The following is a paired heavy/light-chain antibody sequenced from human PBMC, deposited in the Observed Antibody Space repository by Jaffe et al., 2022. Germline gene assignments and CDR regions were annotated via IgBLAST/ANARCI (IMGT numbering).Light chain of an antibody. V-gene: IGLV3-10*01. Sequence: SYELTQPPSVSVSPGQTARITCSGDALPKKYPYWYQQKSGQAPVLVIYEDSKRPSGIPERFSGSSSGTMATLTISGAQVEDEADYYCYSTDSSGNHWVFGGGTKLTVL. CDR3: YSTDSSGNHWV. CDR1: ALPKKY. J-gene: IGLJ3*02. CDR2: EDS.
Heavy chain of an antibody. V-gene: IGHV1-69*01. Sequence: QVQLVQSGAEVKKPGSSVKVSCKASGGTFSSYAISWVRQAPGQGLEWMGGIIPIFGTANYAQKFQGRVTITADESTSTAYMELSSLRSEDTAVYYCARGDSYYDFWSGPPPYYMDVWGKGTTVTVSS. J-gene: IGHJ6*03. D-gene: IGHD3-3*01. CDR3: ARGDSYYDFWSGPPPYYMDV. CDR2: IIPIFGTA. CDR1: GGTFSSYA.